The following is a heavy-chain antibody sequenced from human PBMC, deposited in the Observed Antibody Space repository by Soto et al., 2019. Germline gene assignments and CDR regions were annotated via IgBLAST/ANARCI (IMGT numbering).Heavy chain of an antibody. D-gene: IGHD1-7*01. J-gene: IGHJ5*02. CDR2: INHSGST. CDR3: ARTRYNWNYGDWFDP. Sequence: SETLSLTCAVYGGSFSGYYWSWIRQPPGKGLEWIGEINHSGSTNYNPSLKSRVTISVDTSKNQFSLKLSSVTAADTAVYYCARTRYNWNYGDWFDPWGQGTLVTVSS. CDR1: GGSFSGYY. V-gene: IGHV4-34*01.